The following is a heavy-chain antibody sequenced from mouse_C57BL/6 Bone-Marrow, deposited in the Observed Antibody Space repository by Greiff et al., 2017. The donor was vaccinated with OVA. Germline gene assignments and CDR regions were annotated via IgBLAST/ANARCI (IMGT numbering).Heavy chain of an antibody. CDR2: IYPGSGNT. Sequence: VQVVESGAELVRPGASVKLSCKASGYTFTDYYINWVKQRPGQGLEWIARIYPGSGNTYYNEKFKGKATLTAEKSSSTAYMQLSSLTSEDPAVYFCARETGAWFAYWGQGTLVTVSA. J-gene: IGHJ3*01. CDR3: ARETGAWFAY. V-gene: IGHV1-76*01. CDR1: GYTFTDYY.